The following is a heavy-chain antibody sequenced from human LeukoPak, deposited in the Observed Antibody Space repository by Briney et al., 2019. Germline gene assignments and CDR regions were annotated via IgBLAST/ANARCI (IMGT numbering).Heavy chain of an antibody. CDR3: ARGQGWFGELFPVDY. D-gene: IGHD3-10*01. V-gene: IGHV3-33*01. CDR1: GFTFSSYG. J-gene: IGHJ4*02. Sequence: GGSLRLSCAASGFTFSSYGMHWVRQAPGKGLEWVAVIWHDGSNKYYADSVKGRFTISRDNSKNTLYLQMNSLRAEDTAVYYCARGQGWFGELFPVDYWGQGTLVTVSS. CDR2: IWHDGSNK.